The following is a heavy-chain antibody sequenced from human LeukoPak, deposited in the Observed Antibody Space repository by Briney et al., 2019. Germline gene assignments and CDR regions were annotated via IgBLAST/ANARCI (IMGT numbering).Heavy chain of an antibody. D-gene: IGHD5-18*01. V-gene: IGHV3-53*01. CDR3: AGSAYTYGTPYYFDF. CDR1: GFTVSSNH. CDR2: IYSGGST. Sequence: GGSLRLSCAASGFTVSSNHMSWVRQAPGKGLEWASVIYSGGSTYYADSVKGRFTISRDNSKNTLYLQMNSLRAEDTAVYYCAGSAYTYGTPYYFDFWGQGTLVTVSS. J-gene: IGHJ4*02.